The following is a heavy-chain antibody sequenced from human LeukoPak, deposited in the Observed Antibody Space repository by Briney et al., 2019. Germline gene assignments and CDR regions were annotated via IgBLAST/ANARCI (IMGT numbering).Heavy chain of an antibody. V-gene: IGHV4-38-2*02. CDR1: GYSISSGYY. CDR3: ARPTVPPLTYYYYYMDV. J-gene: IGHJ6*03. D-gene: IGHD1-1*01. CDR2: IYHSGST. Sequence: PSETLSLTCTVSGYSISSGYYWGWIRQPPGKGLEWIGSIYHSGSTYYNPSLKSRVTISVDTSKNQFSLKLSSVTAADTAAYYCARPTVPPLTYYYYYMDVWGKGTTVTVSS.